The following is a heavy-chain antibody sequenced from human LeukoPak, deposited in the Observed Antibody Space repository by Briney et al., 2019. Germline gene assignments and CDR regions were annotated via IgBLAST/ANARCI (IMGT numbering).Heavy chain of an antibody. Sequence: GGSLRLSCAGSGFTFSNARMNWVRQAPGKGLELVGRIKSKVDGETIDYAAPVKDRFTISRDDSKNTVYLQMNSLKTEDTAVYFCCTGGYYLDYWGQGTLVTVSS. D-gene: IGHD6-25*01. V-gene: IGHV3-15*07. CDR1: GFTFSNAR. J-gene: IGHJ4*02. CDR3: CTGGYYLDY. CDR2: IKSKVDGETI.